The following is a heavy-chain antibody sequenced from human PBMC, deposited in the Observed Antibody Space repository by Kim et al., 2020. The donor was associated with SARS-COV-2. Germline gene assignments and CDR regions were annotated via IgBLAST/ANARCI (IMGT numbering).Heavy chain of an antibody. J-gene: IGHJ6*02. CDR2: IYYSGST. V-gene: IGHV4-59*08. CDR3: ARLGYYYDSSGYYDDYGMDV. Sequence: SETLSLTCTVSGGSISSYYWSWIRQPPGKGLEWIGYIYYSGSTNYNPSLKSRVTISVDTSKNQFSLKLSSVTAADTAVYYCARLGYYYDSSGYYDDYGMDVWGQGTTVTVSS. CDR1: GGSISSYY. D-gene: IGHD3-22*01.